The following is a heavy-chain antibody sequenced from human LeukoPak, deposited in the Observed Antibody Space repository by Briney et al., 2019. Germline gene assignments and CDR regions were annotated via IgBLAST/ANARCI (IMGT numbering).Heavy chain of an antibody. CDR1: GGSISSSSYY. J-gene: IGHJ3*02. Sequence: SETLSLTCTVSGGSISSSSYYWGWIRQPPGKGLEWIGSIYYSGSTYYNPSLKSRVTISVDTSKNQFSLKLSSVTAADTAVYYCARVMTTKAFDIWGQGTMVTVSS. CDR3: ARVMTTKAFDI. CDR2: IYYSGST. V-gene: IGHV4-39*07. D-gene: IGHD4-17*01.